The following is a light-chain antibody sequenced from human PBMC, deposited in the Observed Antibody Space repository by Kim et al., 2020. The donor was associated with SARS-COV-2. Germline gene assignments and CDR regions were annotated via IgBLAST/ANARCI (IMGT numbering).Light chain of an antibody. CDR3: QVWDSSSDHWV. J-gene: IGLJ3*02. Sequence: APGTRARSNRGGNNIGRKGVLRHQMKPGQAPVLVIYYDSDRPSGIPERFSGSNSGNAATLTTSRVEAGDEADYYCQVWDSSSDHWVFGGGTKLTVL. V-gene: IGLV3-21*04. CDR1: NIGRKG. CDR2: YDS.